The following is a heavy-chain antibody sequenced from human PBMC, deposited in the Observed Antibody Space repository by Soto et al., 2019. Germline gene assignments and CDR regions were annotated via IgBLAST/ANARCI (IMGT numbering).Heavy chain of an antibody. D-gene: IGHD5-18*01. CDR1: GFTFNTYG. Sequence: QVQLVESGGGVVQPGRSLRLSCAASGFTFNTYGMHWFRQAPGKGLGWVAVISYHGGNIYHADSVKGRFTISRDNSKNTLYRQMKSLRVEDTAVYYCAKVGPGDTAIRGYFDSWGQGTLVTVSS. CDR2: ISYHGGNI. J-gene: IGHJ4*02. CDR3: AKVGPGDTAIRGYFDS. V-gene: IGHV3-30*18.